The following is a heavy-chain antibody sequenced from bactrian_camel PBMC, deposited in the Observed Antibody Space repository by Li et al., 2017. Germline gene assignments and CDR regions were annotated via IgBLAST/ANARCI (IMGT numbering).Heavy chain of an antibody. D-gene: IGHD2*01. J-gene: IGHJ4*01. CDR2: VDSDDNT. CDR3: AAGLGSGSGFSYTG. V-gene: IGHV3S53*01. Sequence: VQLVESGGGSVQAGGSLRLSCTVSGYTYSSNCLGWFRQAPGKEREGVVTVDSDDNTRYADSVKGRFTISHDNAKNMVYLQMNSLRPEDTAMYYCAAGLGSGSGFSYTGWGQGTQVTVS. CDR1: GYTYSSNC.